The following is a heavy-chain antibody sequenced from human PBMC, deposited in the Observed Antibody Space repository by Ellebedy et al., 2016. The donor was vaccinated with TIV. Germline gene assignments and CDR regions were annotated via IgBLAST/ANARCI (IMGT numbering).Heavy chain of an antibody. D-gene: IGHD6-13*01. Sequence: MPSETLSLTCTVSGCSISSYYWSWIRQPPGKGLEWIGYISYSGSTTYNPSLKSRVTISVDSSKNQFSLRLSSVTAADTAVYYCARVVWQQPVSYAFDIWGQGTMVTVSS. CDR1: GCSISSYY. V-gene: IGHV4-59*01. CDR2: ISYSGST. CDR3: ARVVWQQPVSYAFDI. J-gene: IGHJ3*02.